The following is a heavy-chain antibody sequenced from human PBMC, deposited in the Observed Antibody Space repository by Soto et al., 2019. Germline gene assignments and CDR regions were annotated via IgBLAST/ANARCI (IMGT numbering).Heavy chain of an antibody. J-gene: IGHJ4*02. V-gene: IGHV4-59*01. CDR2: FSSTGST. Sequence: QVQLQESGPGLVKPSETLSLTCAVSGASITHYYWNWIRQSPGKGLEWIVSFSSTGSTVYNPSLASRVTISFDTSKTPFSLTLNAVTAADTAVYYCVNGGGTPYHNHEFDFWGQGTLVTVSS. CDR1: GASITHYY. CDR3: VNGGGTPYHNHEFDF. D-gene: IGHD6-25*01.